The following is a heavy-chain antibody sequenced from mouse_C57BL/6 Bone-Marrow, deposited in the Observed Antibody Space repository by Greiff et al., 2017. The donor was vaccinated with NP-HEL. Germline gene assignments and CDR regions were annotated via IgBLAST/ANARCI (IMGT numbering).Heavy chain of an antibody. J-gene: IGHJ3*01. CDR3: AREWLLHQAWFAY. CDR2: IDPSDSYT. D-gene: IGHD2-3*01. CDR1: GYTFTSYW. V-gene: IGHV1-69*01. Sequence: VKQSCKASGYTFTSYWMHWVKQRPGQGLEWIGEIDPSDSYTNYNQKFKGKSTLTVDKSSSTAYMQLSSLTSEDSAVYYCAREWLLHQAWFAYWGQGTLVTVSA.